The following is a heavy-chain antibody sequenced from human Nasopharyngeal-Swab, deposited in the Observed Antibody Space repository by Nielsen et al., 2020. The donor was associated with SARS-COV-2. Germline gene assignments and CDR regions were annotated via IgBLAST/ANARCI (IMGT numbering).Heavy chain of an antibody. CDR2: ISYDGSNK. J-gene: IGHJ3*02. CDR3: VKDKGRGSTSWNAFDI. CDR1: GFTFSSYG. V-gene: IGHV3-30*18. D-gene: IGHD2-2*01. Sequence: GESLKISCAASGFTFSSYGMHWVRQAPGKGLEWVAIISYDGSNKYYADSVKGRFTISRDNAKNSLYLQMNSLRAEDTALYYCVKDKGRGSTSWNAFDIWGQGTMVTVSS.